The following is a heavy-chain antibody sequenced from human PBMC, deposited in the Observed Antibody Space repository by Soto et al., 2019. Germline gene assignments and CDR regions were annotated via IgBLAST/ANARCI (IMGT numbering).Heavy chain of an antibody. CDR3: AKDSNKYSSSLRGRYFDH. CDR2: ISGGGSNT. D-gene: IGHD4-4*01. Sequence: EVQLLESGGGLVQRGGSLRLSCAASGFPFSSYVMSWVRQAPGKGLEWVSGISGGGSNTFYADYVKGRFTISRDNSKNTLPLQMNSLGAEDTAVYYCAKDSNKYSSSLRGRYFDHWGQGIGVTVSS. V-gene: IGHV3-23*01. CDR1: GFPFSSYV. J-gene: IGHJ4*02.